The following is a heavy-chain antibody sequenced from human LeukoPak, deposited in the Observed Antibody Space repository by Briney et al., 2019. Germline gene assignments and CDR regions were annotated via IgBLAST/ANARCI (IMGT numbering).Heavy chain of an antibody. CDR3: ARDGPYSYYLDY. CDR1: GFTFSSYS. J-gene: IGHJ4*02. V-gene: IGHV3-21*01. Sequence: PGGSLRLSCAASGFTFSSYSMYWVRQAPGKGLEWVSSISSSSSYIYYADSVKGRFTISRDNAKNSLYLQMNSLRAEDTAVYYCARDGPYSYYLDYWGQGTLVTVSS. D-gene: IGHD2-21*01. CDR2: ISSSSSYI.